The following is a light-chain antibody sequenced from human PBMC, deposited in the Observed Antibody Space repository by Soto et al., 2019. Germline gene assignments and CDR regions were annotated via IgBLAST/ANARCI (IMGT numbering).Light chain of an antibody. CDR1: SSDVGGYNY. CDR2: EVT. V-gene: IGLV2-14*01. J-gene: IGLJ3*02. CDR3: CSFTSSHTWV. Sequence: QSALTQPASVSGSPGQSITISCAGASSDVGGYNYVSWYQQHPGKAPKLIIYEVTNRPSGVSSRFSGSKSANTASLTISGLQAEDEADYYCCSFTSSHTWVFGGGTKVTVL.